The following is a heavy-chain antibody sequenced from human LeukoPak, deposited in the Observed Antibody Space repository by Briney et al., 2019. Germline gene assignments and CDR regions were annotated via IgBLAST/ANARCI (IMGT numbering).Heavy chain of an antibody. Sequence: TGGSLRLSCAASGFTFSSYGMHWVRQAPGKGLEWVALVSHDGSKKYCADSVKGRFTISRDNPKNTLYLQMNSLRPEDTAVYFCAKERYMLDYWGQGTLVTVSS. D-gene: IGHD1-14*01. J-gene: IGHJ4*02. V-gene: IGHV3-30*18. CDR2: VSHDGSKK. CDR3: AKERYMLDY. CDR1: GFTFSSYG.